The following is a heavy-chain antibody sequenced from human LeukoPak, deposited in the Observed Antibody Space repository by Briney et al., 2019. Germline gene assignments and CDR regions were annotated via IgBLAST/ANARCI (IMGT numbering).Heavy chain of an antibody. CDR3: ARLVRGVVLSDV. CDR2: INHSGST. J-gene: IGHJ6*04. D-gene: IGHD3-10*01. CDR1: GGSFSGYY. Sequence: PSETLSLTCAVYGGSFSGYYWSWIRQPPGKGLEWIGEINHSGSTNYNPSLKSRVTISVDTSKNQFSLKLSSVTAADTAVYYCARLVRGVVLSDVWGKGTTVTISS. V-gene: IGHV4-34*01.